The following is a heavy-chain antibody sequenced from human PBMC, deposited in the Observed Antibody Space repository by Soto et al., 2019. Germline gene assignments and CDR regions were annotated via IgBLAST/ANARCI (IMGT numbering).Heavy chain of an antibody. D-gene: IGHD5-18*01. Sequence: EVQLVETGGGLIQPGGSLSLSCAASGLAVTSNYMSWVRQAPGKGLEWVSIVYSSGTTYYADSVKGRFTFSRDKSKNTIYLQMRNLRAEDTAVYYCARVDTYDYYYSMDVWGLGTTVTVSS. J-gene: IGHJ6*02. V-gene: IGHV3-53*02. CDR2: VYSSGTT. CDR1: GLAVTSNY. CDR3: ARVDTYDYYYSMDV.